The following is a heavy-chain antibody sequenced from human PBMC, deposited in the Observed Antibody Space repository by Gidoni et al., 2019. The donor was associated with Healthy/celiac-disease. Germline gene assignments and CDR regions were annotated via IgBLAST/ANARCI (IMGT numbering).Heavy chain of an antibody. D-gene: IGHD2-15*01. CDR2: ISGSGGST. Sequence: EVQLLESGGGLVQPGGSLRLSCAASGFTFSSYAMSWVRQAPGRGLEWVSAISGSGGSTYYADSVKGRFTISRDNSKNTLYLQMNSLRAEDTAVYYCATTPQDIVVVVAATPDYWGQGTLVTVSS. J-gene: IGHJ4*02. CDR1: GFTFSSYA. CDR3: ATTPQDIVVVVAATPDY. V-gene: IGHV3-23*01.